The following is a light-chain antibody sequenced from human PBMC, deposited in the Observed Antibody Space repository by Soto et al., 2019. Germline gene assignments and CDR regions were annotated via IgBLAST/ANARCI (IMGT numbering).Light chain of an antibody. CDR3: SSYADSSTVV. CDR2: NVD. J-gene: IGLJ2*01. CDR1: SSDVGGHNY. Sequence: QSALTQVASVSASPGQSITISCTGTSSDVGGHNYVSWYQQHPGNAPKLMIYNVDYRPSGVSNRFSGSKSGNTASLTISRLQADDEAYYYCSSYADSSTVVFGGGTKLTVL. V-gene: IGLV2-14*03.